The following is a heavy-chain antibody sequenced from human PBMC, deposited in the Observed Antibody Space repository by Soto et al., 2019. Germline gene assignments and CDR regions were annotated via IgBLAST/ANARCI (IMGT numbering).Heavy chain of an antibody. V-gene: IGHV3-33*01. D-gene: IGHD4-17*01. CDR2: IWYSGSNK. Sequence: QVQLVESGGGVVQPGRSLRLSCAASGFTFSSYGMHWVRQAPGKGLEWVAVIWYSGSNKYYADSVKGRFTISRDNSKNTLYLQMNSLRAEDTAVYYWARDRQIYGGNSAGYWGQGALVTVSS. J-gene: IGHJ4*02. CDR3: ARDRQIYGGNSAGY. CDR1: GFTFSSYG.